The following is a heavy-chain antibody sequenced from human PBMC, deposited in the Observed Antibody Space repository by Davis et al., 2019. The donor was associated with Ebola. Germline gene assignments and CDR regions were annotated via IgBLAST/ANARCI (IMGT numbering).Heavy chain of an antibody. Sequence: GESLKNSCAASGFTFSSYWMTWVRQAPGKGLEWVANIKPDGSEKNYVDSVKGRFTISRDNPKNSLYLQMNSLSAEDTAVYYCARAGGMDVWGQGSTVTVSS. J-gene: IGHJ6*02. CDR2: IKPDGSEK. CDR1: GFTFSSYW. V-gene: IGHV3-7*01. CDR3: ARAGGMDV.